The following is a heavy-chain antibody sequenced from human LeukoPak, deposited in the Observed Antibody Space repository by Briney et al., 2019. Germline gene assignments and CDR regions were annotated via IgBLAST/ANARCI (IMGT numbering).Heavy chain of an antibody. D-gene: IGHD1-26*01. CDR3: ARGRSGSYYRNWFDP. J-gene: IGHJ5*02. CDR1: GFTFNNYW. Sequence: PGGSLRLSCAASGFTFNNYWMTWVRQPPGKGLEWIGEINHSGSTNYNPSLKSRVTISVDTSKNQFSLKLSSVTAADTAVYYCARGRSGSYYRNWFDPWGQGTLVTVSS. CDR2: INHSGST. V-gene: IGHV4-34*01.